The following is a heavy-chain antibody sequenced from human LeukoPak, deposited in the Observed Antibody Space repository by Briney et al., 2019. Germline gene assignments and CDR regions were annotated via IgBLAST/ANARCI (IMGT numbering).Heavy chain of an antibody. CDR2: IYSGGTI. CDR3: ARTLGSSGSPFYGMDV. CDR1: GFSVSSTY. V-gene: IGHV3-53*04. Sequence: PGGSLRLSCAASGFSVSSTYMTWVRQAPGKGLEWVSVIYSGGTIYYADSVKGRFTISRHNSKNTLYLQMDSLRAEDTAVYYCARTLGSSGSPFYGMDVWGQGTTVTVSS. D-gene: IGHD5-12*01. J-gene: IGHJ6*02.